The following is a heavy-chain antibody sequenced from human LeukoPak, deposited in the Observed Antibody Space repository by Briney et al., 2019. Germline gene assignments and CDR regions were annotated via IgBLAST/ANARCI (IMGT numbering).Heavy chain of an antibody. Sequence: GGSWNPSGQASGFSFSAFWITWAGQPPGTGREWVANINPAGSETYYVDPVKGRFSISRDNARNLVYLQMNSLRAEDTAVYHCARFGYVAAVDVWGQGTPVTVSS. CDR1: GFSFSAFW. V-gene: IGHV3-7*01. CDR2: INPAGSET. J-gene: IGHJ4*02. CDR3: ARFGYVAAVDV. D-gene: IGHD2-15*01.